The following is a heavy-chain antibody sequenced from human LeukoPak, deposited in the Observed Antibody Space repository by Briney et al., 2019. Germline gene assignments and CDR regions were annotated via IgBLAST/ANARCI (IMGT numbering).Heavy chain of an antibody. D-gene: IGHD3-9*01. Sequence: PGGSLRLSCADSGFTFSSYRMSWVRQAPGKGLEWVANIKQDGSEKYYVDSVKGRFTISRDNAKNSLYLQMNSLRAEDTGVYYCARDRSDILTGYNDAFDFWGRGTMVTVSS. V-gene: IGHV3-7*01. CDR1: GFTFSSYR. J-gene: IGHJ3*01. CDR2: IKQDGSEK. CDR3: ARDRSDILTGYNDAFDF.